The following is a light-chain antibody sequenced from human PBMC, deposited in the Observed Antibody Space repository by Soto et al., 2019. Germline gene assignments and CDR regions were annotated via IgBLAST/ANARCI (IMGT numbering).Light chain of an antibody. CDR3: QQYDNFSRT. CDR1: HSVGAW. J-gene: IGKJ2*01. CDR2: KTS. Sequence: DIQMTQSASTLSASVGDRVTITCRASHSVGAWLAWYQQKPGKAPKLLMYKTSTLEERVPSRFSGSGGGTECTLTISSLQPDDLATYYCQQYDNFSRTFGQGDKGEI. V-gene: IGKV1-5*03.